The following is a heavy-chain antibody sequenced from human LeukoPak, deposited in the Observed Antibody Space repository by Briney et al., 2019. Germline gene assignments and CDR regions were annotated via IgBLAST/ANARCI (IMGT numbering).Heavy chain of an antibody. CDR3: ARLNRAFYYDSSGVGAAFDI. CDR1: GYSFTSYW. Sequence: GESLKISCKGSGYSFTSYWIGWVRQMPGKGLEWMGIIYPGDSATRYSPSFQGQVTISADRSISTTYLQWSSPKASDTAIYFCARLNRAFYYDSSGVGAAFDIWGQGTMVTVSS. CDR2: IYPGDSAT. D-gene: IGHD3-22*01. V-gene: IGHV5-51*01. J-gene: IGHJ3*02.